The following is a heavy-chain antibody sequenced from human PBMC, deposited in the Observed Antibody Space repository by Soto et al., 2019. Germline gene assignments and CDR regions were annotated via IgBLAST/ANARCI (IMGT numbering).Heavy chain of an antibody. Sequence: QVQLVQSGAEVKKPGSSVKVSCKASGGTFSSYAISWVRQAPGQGLEWMGGIIPIFGTANYAQKFQGRGTITADESTSTAYMELSSLRSEDTAVYYCARGFDYYDSSGYEGWFDPWGQGTLVTVSS. D-gene: IGHD3-22*01. V-gene: IGHV1-69*12. CDR3: ARGFDYYDSSGYEGWFDP. CDR1: GGTFSSYA. CDR2: IIPIFGTA. J-gene: IGHJ5*02.